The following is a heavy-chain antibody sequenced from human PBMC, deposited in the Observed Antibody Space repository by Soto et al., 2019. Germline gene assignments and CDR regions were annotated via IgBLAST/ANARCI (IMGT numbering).Heavy chain of an antibody. Sequence: SETLSLSCTVSGGSIRVQSYYWTWIRQTPGKGLEWVGSSYYSGTSYFNPALKGRVTISVDTSTNQFSLRLTSVTAADTAVYYCTRRYNWNDYDFDPWGQGTLVTVSS. J-gene: IGHJ5*02. D-gene: IGHD1-20*01. CDR1: GGSIRVQSYY. CDR3: TRRYNWNDYDFDP. V-gene: IGHV4-39*01. CDR2: SYYSGTS.